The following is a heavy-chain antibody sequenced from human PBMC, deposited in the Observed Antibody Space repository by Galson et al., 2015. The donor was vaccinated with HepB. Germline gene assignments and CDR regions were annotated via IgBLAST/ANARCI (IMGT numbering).Heavy chain of an antibody. CDR1: GFTFSSYA. CDR2: ISSNGGST. D-gene: IGHD2-2*01. J-gene: IGHJ4*02. Sequence: SLRLSCAASGFTFSSYAMHWVRQAPGKGLEYVSAISSNGGSTYYADSVKGRFTISRDNSKNTLYLQMSSLRTEDTAVYYCVKSLFAGYCSSTSCGRLDYWGQGTLVTVFS. CDR3: VKSLFAGYCSSTSCGRLDY. V-gene: IGHV3-64D*06.